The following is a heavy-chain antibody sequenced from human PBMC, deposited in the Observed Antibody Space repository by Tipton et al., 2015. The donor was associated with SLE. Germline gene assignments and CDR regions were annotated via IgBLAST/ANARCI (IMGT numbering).Heavy chain of an antibody. Sequence: TLSLTCTVSGGSISSYYWSWIRQPPGKGLEWIGYIYYSGSTNYNPSLKSRVTISVDTSKNQFSLKLSSVTAADTAVYYCARRGDGYNRVLDYWGQGTLVTVSS. J-gene: IGHJ4*02. CDR1: GGSISSYY. D-gene: IGHD5-24*01. V-gene: IGHV4-59*08. CDR2: IYYSGST. CDR3: ARRGDGYNRVLDY.